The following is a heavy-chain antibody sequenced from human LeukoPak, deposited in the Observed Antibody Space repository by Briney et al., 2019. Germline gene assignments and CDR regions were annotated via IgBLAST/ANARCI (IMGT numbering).Heavy chain of an antibody. Sequence: GGSLRLSCSASGFTFGDDGWSWFRLAPGKGLEWISLIRKKAYGETTEYAASVRGRFIISRDGAKSIAYLHMNSLKTEDTALYYCARGLHDYGDSNYYFDQWGQGTLVTVSS. V-gene: IGHV3-49*01. CDR2: IRKKAYGETT. CDR3: ARGLHDYGDSNYYFDQ. D-gene: IGHD4-17*01. CDR1: GFTFGDDG. J-gene: IGHJ4*02.